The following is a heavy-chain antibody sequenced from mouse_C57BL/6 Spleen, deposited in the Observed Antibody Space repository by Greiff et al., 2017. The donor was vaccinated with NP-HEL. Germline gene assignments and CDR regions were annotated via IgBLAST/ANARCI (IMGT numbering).Heavy chain of an antibody. CDR3: ARRYYGSTYYFDY. D-gene: IGHD1-1*01. CDR2: IDPSDSYT. CDR1: GYTFTSYW. Sequence: QVQLQQPGAELVMPGASVKLSCEASGYTFTSYWMHWVKQRPGQGLEWIGEIDPSDSYTNYNQKFKGKSTLTVDKSSSTAYMQLSSLTSEDSAVYYCARRYYGSTYYFDYWGQGTTLTVSS. V-gene: IGHV1-69*01. J-gene: IGHJ2*01.